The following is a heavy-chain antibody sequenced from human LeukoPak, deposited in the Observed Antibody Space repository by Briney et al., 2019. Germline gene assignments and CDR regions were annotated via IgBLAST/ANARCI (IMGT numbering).Heavy chain of an antibody. J-gene: IGHJ4*02. Sequence: PGGSLRLSCAASGFTFSSYSMNWVRQAPGKGLEWVSSISSRSSYIYYADSVKGRFTISRDNAKNSLYLQMNSLRAEDTAVYYCARGSSTRGEYYFDYWGQGTLVTVSS. CDR3: ARGSSTRGEYYFDY. D-gene: IGHD2-2*01. CDR1: GFTFSSYS. CDR2: ISSRSSYI. V-gene: IGHV3-21*01.